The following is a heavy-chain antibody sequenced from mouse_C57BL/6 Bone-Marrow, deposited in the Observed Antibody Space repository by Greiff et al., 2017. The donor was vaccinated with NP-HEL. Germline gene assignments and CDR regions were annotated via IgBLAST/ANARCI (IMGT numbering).Heavy chain of an antibody. Sequence: QVQLQQSGAELMKPGASVKLSCKATGYTFTGYWIEWVKQRPGHGLEWIGEILPGSGSTNYNEKFKGKATFHADTSSNTAYMQRSSLTTEDSAIYYCASSYYSTAWFAYWGQGTLVTVSA. CDR3: ASSYYSTAWFAY. V-gene: IGHV1-9*01. CDR1: GYTFTGYW. D-gene: IGHD2-5*01. CDR2: ILPGSGST. J-gene: IGHJ3*01.